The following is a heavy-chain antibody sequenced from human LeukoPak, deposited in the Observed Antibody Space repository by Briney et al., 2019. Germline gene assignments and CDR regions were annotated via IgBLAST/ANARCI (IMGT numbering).Heavy chain of an antibody. CDR1: GGSISSYY. CDR2: IYYSGST. V-gene: IGHV4-39*07. J-gene: IGHJ3*02. CDR3: ASVGGGSYGMTNDAFDI. D-gene: IGHD1-26*01. Sequence: SETLSLTCTVSGGSISSYYWGWIRQPPGKGLEWIGSIYYSGSTYYNPSLKSRVTISVDTSKNQFSLKLSSVTAADTAVYYCASVGGGSYGMTNDAFDIWGQGTMVTVSS.